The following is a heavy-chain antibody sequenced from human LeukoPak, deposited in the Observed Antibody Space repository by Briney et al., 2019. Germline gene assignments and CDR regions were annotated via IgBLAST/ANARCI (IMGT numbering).Heavy chain of an antibody. CDR2: ISSNGDNT. J-gene: IGHJ4*02. CDR3: VRGTGY. CDR1: GFTFSTYV. V-gene: IGHV3-64D*06. Sequence: PGGSLRLSCSVSGFTFSTYVMHWVRQAPGKGLEYVSAISSNGDNTYYADSVKGRFTISGDNSKNTLYLKMSSLRADDTAVYYCVRGTGYWGQGTLVTVSS.